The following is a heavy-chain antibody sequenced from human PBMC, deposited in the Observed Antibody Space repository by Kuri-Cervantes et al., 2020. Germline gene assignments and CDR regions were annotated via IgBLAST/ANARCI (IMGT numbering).Heavy chain of an antibody. D-gene: IGHD6-19*01. CDR3: ASWGLRQISGWYVRGGWFDP. CDR2: ISRSSSDI. Sequence: SLKISCAASGFTFDDYAMHWVRQAPGKGLEWVSGISRSSSDIGYVDSVKGRFTISRDNAKNSLYLQMNSLRAEDTAVYYCASWGLRQISGWYVRGGWFDPWGQGTLVTVSS. CDR1: GFTFDDYA. V-gene: IGHV3-9*01. J-gene: IGHJ5*02.